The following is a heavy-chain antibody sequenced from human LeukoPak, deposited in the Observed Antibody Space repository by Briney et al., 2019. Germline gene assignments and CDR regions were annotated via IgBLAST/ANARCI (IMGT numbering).Heavy chain of an antibody. Sequence: GGSLRLSCAASGFTFSSYAMSWVRQAPGKGLEWVSAISGSGGSTYYADSVKGRFTISRDNSKNTLYLQMNSLRAEDTAVYYCAKLHDDLWIHMGPRYFDLWGRGTLVTVSS. CDR1: GFTFSSYA. D-gene: IGHD3-3*01. CDR2: ISGSGGST. J-gene: IGHJ2*01. CDR3: AKLHDDLWIHMGPRYFDL. V-gene: IGHV3-23*01.